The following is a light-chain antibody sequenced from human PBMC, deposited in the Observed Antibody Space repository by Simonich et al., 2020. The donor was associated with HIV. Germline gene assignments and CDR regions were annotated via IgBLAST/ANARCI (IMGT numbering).Light chain of an antibody. CDR2: WAS. CDR3: QQYYSTPYT. Sequence: DIVMNQSPDSLSVYLGERATINCKSSQSVLYSSNNKNYLGWYKQKPGQPPKLLIYWASTRESGVPDRFSGSGSGTDFTLTISSLQAEDVAVYYCQQYYSTPYTFGQGTKLEIK. CDR1: QSVLYSSNNKNY. V-gene: IGKV4-1*01. J-gene: IGKJ2*01.